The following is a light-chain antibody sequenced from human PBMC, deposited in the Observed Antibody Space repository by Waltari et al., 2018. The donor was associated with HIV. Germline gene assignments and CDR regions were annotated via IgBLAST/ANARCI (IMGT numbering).Light chain of an antibody. CDR1: QDISDF. J-gene: IGKJ4*01. CDR2: DAS. Sequence: DIQLTQSPSFLSASVGDRVTVACRASQDISDFLAWYQQKPGIAPRLLIYDASILYTGVPSRFRGSVSGTEFTLTISSLQPEDFASYYFQQLHTFPLTFCGGTKV. V-gene: IGKV1-9*01. CDR3: QQLHTFPLT.